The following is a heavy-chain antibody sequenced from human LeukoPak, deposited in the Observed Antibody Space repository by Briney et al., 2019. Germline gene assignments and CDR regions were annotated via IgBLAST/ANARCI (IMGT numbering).Heavy chain of an antibody. V-gene: IGHV3-30*18. J-gene: IGHJ4*02. Sequence: GSSLRLSCAASGFTFSSYGMHWVRQAPGKGLEGVAVISYDGSNKYYADSVKGRFPLSRDNSKNTLYLQMNSLRAEDTAVYYCAKDQGGIVVVPAAMAYWGQGTLVTVSS. CDR2: ISYDGSNK. CDR1: GFTFSSYG. D-gene: IGHD2-2*01. CDR3: AKDQGGIVVVPAAMAY.